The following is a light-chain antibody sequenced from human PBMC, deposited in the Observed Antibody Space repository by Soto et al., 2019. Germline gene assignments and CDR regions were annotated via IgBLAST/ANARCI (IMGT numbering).Light chain of an antibody. Sequence: DIQMTQPPSSLSASVGDRVTITCRASQRVSSYLNWYQQKPGKAPKFLIYAASSLQSGVPSRFSGSGSGTDFTLTISSLQPEDFATYYCQQHYSTPLTFGGGTKVEIK. CDR3: QQHYSTPLT. J-gene: IGKJ4*01. CDR1: QRVSSY. CDR2: AAS. V-gene: IGKV1-39*01.